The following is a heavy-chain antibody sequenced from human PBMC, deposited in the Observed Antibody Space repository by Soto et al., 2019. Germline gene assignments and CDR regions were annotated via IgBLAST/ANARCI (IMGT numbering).Heavy chain of an antibody. D-gene: IGHD6-19*01. CDR1: GFTFSSYG. J-gene: IGHJ4*02. CDR3: AKDGGQWLTLLDS. Sequence: PGGSLRLSCAASGFTFSSYGMHWVRQAPGKGLEWVAMMSFDGSNQYYGESVKGRFTISRDKTNNTLYLQMGSLRPEDTAVYFCAKDGGQWLTLLDSWGQGTLVTVSS. CDR2: MSFDGSNQ. V-gene: IGHV3-30*18.